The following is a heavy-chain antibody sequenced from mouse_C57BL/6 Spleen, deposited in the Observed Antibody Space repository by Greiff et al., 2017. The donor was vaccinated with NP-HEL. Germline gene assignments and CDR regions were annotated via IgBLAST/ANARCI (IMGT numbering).Heavy chain of an antibody. CDR3: TTPLDSSGYRFAY. CDR1: GFNIKDDY. V-gene: IGHV14-4*01. Sequence: EVQLQQSGAELVRPGASVKLSCTASGFNIKDDYMHWVKQRPEQGLEWIGWIDTENGDTEYASKFQGKATITADTSSNTAYLQLSSLTSEDTAVYYCTTPLDSSGYRFAYWGQGTLVTVSA. J-gene: IGHJ3*01. CDR2: IDTENGDT. D-gene: IGHD3-2*02.